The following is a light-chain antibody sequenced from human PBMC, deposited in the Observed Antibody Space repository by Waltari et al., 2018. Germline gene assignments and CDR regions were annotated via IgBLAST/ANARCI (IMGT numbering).Light chain of an antibody. Sequence: DIQMTQSPSSLSASVGATVTITCRASQIISSYLNWYQQKPGKAPKLLIYAASTLQSGVPSRFSGSGSGTDFTLTISSLQPEDFATYYCQQNYITPHTFGQGTKLEIK. CDR1: QIISSY. CDR3: QQNYITPHT. V-gene: IGKV1-39*01. J-gene: IGKJ2*01. CDR2: AAS.